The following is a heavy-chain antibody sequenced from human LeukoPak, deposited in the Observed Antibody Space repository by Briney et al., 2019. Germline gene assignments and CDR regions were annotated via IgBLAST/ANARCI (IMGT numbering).Heavy chain of an antibody. CDR1: GFIFSNYG. J-gene: IGHJ4*02. D-gene: IGHD4-17*01. Sequence: LRLSCAASGFIFSNYGMNWVRQPPGKGLEWIGYIYYSGSTYYNPSLKSRVTISVDTSKNQFSLKLSSVTAADTAVYYCARDGDYSFDWGQGTLVTVSS. CDR2: IYYSGST. CDR3: ARDGDYSFD. V-gene: IGHV4-30-4*08.